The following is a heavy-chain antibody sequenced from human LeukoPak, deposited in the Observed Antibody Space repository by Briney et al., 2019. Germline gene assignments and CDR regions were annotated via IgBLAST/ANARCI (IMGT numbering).Heavy chain of an antibody. CDR1: GFTFSSYW. CDR2: IKQDGSEK. Sequence: GGSLRLSCAASGFTFSSYWMSWVRQAPGKGLEWVANIKQDGSEKYYVDSVKGRFTISRDNAKNSLYLQMNSLRAEDTAVYYCARLQQLVSRWFDPWGQGTLVTVSS. D-gene: IGHD6-13*01. J-gene: IGHJ5*02. CDR3: ARLQQLVSRWFDP. V-gene: IGHV3-7*01.